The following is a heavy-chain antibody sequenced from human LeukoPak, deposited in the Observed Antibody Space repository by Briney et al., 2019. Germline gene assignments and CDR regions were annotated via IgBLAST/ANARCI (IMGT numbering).Heavy chain of an antibody. CDR2: MHYTGST. J-gene: IGHJ4*02. Sequence: SETLSLTCTVSGESMSGFYWNWIRQPPGKGLEWIGYMHYTGSTNYNPSLKSRVTISIDTSKNQFSLKLSSVTASDTAVYYCARLTWLFYLDYWGQGALVTVSS. D-gene: IGHD3-22*01. CDR3: ARLTWLFYLDY. V-gene: IGHV4-59*08. CDR1: GESMSGFY.